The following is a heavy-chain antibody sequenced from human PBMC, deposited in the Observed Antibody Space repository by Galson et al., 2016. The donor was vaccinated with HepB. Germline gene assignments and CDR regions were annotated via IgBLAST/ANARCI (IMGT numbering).Heavy chain of an antibody. CDR1: GFSLSTSGVS. Sequence: PALVKPTQTLTLTCTLSGFSLSTSGVSVGWIRQSPGKALEWLAVIYWDDDKRYRPSLSSRLTINKDTSKSQVVLTMSNVDPVDTATYYCAHSSSGHRVLYDYWGQGTLVIVSS. D-gene: IGHD3-22*01. J-gene: IGHJ4*02. CDR3: AHSSSGHRVLYDY. CDR2: IYWDDDK. V-gene: IGHV2-5*02.